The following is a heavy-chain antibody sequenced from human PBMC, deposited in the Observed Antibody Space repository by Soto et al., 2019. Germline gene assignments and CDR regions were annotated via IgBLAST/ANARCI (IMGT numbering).Heavy chain of an antibody. D-gene: IGHD6-6*01. V-gene: IGHV1-69*13. CDR2: IIPIFGTA. CDR1: GGTFSSYA. Sequence: SVKVSCKASGGTFSSYAISWVRQAPGQGLEWMGGIIPIFGTANYAQKFQGRVTITADESTSTAYMELSSLRSEDTAVYYRARASAIAARDPYNYYYYGMDVWGQGTTVTVSS. CDR3: ARASAIAARDPYNYYYYGMDV. J-gene: IGHJ6*02.